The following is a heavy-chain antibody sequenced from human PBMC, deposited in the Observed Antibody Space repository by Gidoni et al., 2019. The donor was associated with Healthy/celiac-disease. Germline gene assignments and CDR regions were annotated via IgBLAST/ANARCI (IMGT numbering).Heavy chain of an antibody. CDR1: GFTFSSYG. D-gene: IGHD3-22*01. J-gene: IGHJ6*02. CDR3: ARDLWAYYYDSSGYYYYYYGMDV. Sequence: QVQLVESGGGVVQPGRSLRLSCAASGFTFSSYGMHWVRQAPGKGLEWVAVIWYDGSNKYYADSVKGRFTISRENSKNTLYLQMNSLRAEDTAVYYCARDLWAYYYDSSGYYYYYYGMDVWGQGTTVTVSS. V-gene: IGHV3-33*01. CDR2: IWYDGSNK.